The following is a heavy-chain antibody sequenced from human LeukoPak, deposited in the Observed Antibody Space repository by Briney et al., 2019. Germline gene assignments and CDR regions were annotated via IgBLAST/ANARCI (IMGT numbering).Heavy chain of an antibody. V-gene: IGHV3-33*01. J-gene: IGHJ4*02. D-gene: IGHD2-2*01. CDR3: ARDGRYCSSTSCYFDY. Sequence: PGGSLRLSCAASGFTFSSYGMHWVRQAPGKGLEWVAVIWYDGSSKYYADSVKGRFTISRDNSKNTLYLQMNSLRAEDTAVYYCARDGRYCSSTSCYFDYWGQGTLVTVSS. CDR1: GFTFSSYG. CDR2: IWYDGSSK.